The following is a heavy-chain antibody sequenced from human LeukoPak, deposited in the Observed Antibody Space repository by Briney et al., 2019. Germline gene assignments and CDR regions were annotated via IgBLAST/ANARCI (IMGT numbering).Heavy chain of an antibody. CDR2: ISGSGGST. V-gene: IGHV3-23*01. CDR3: AKINTDDYYGSGSYLVY. J-gene: IGHJ4*02. Sequence: PGGSLRLSCAASGFTYSSYAMSWVRHAPGKGLEWVSAISGSGGSTYYADSVKGRFTISRDNSKSTLYLQMNSLRAEDTAVYYCAKINTDDYYGSGSYLVYWGQGTLVTVSS. CDR1: GFTYSSYA. D-gene: IGHD3-10*01.